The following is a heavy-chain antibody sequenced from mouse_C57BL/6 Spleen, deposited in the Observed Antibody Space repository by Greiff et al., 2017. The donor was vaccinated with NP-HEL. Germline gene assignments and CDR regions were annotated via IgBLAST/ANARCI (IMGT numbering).Heavy chain of an antibody. D-gene: IGHD2-3*01. CDR1: GFSLTSYG. V-gene: IGHV2-5*01. J-gene: IGHJ4*01. Sequence: VKLQESGPGLVQPSQSLSITCTVSGFSLTSYGVHWVRQSPGKGLEWLGVIWRGGSTDYNAAFMSRLSITKDNSKSQVFFKMNSLQADDTAIYYCAKENDGYYGGAMDYWGQGTSVTVSS. CDR3: AKENDGYYGGAMDY. CDR2: IWRGGST.